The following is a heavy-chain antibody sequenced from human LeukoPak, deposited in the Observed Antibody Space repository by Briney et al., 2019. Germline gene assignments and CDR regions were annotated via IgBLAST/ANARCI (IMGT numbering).Heavy chain of an antibody. CDR1: GFTFSSYS. CDR3: ARSPVAQARWGYYFDY. Sequence: PGGSLRLSCAASGFTFSSYSMNWVRQAPGKGLEWVADIKQDGSETYYVTSVRGRFTISRDNAKNSLYLQMSSLSAEDTAVYYCARSPVAQARWGYYFDYWGQGALVTVSS. CDR2: IKQDGSET. J-gene: IGHJ4*02. V-gene: IGHV3-7*01. D-gene: IGHD3-16*01.